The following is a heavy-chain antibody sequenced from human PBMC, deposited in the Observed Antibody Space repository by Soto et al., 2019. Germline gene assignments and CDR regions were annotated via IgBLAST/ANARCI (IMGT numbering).Heavy chain of an antibody. CDR3: SRDPGSGSYYGWFDP. CDR2: IYYSGST. D-gene: IGHD3-10*01. Sequence: SETLSLTCTVSGGSISRYYWNWIRQPPGKGLEWIGYIYYSGSTNYNPSLKSRVTISVDTSKNQFSLKLSSVTAADTAVYYCSRDPGSGSYYGWFDPWGQGTLVTVSS. V-gene: IGHV4-59*01. CDR1: GGSISRYY. J-gene: IGHJ5*02.